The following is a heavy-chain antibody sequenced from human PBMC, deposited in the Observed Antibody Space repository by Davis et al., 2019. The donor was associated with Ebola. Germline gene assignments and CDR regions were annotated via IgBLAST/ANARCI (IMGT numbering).Heavy chain of an antibody. CDR1: GFTFSSYA. J-gene: IGHJ4*02. Sequence: GESLKISCAASGFTFSSYAMSWVRQAPGKGLEWVSAISGSGGSTYYADSVKGRFTISRDNSKNTLYLQMNSLRAEDTAVYYCAKVAPQFIVVVPAAIVDEWGQGTLVTVSS. V-gene: IGHV3-23*01. CDR3: AKVAPQFIVVVPAAIVDE. D-gene: IGHD2-2*02. CDR2: ISGSGGST.